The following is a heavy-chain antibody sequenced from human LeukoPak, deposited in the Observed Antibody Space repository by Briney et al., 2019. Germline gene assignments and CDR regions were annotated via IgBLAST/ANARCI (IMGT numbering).Heavy chain of an antibody. J-gene: IGHJ3*02. V-gene: IGHV3-21*01. Sequence: GGSLRLSCAASGFTFSSYSMNWVRQAPGKGLEWVSSISSSSSYIYYADSVKGRFTISRDNAKNSLYLQVNSLRAEDTAVYYCARRDIVATRNAFDIWGQGTMVTVSS. CDR1: GFTFSSYS. D-gene: IGHD5-12*01. CDR3: ARRDIVATRNAFDI. CDR2: ISSSSSYI.